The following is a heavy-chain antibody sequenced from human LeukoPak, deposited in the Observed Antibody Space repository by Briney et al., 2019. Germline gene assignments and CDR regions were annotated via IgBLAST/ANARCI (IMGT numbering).Heavy chain of an antibody. CDR2: IRSKAYGGTT. Sequence: QSGGSLRLSCTASGFTFGDYAMSWFRQAPGKGLEWVGFIRSKAYGGTTEYAGSVKGRFTISRDDSKSIAYLQMNSLKTEDTAVYYCTRSYCSGGSCYSSLAFDIWGQGTMVTASS. J-gene: IGHJ3*02. CDR3: TRSYCSGGSCYSSLAFDI. D-gene: IGHD2-15*01. CDR1: GFTFGDYA. V-gene: IGHV3-49*03.